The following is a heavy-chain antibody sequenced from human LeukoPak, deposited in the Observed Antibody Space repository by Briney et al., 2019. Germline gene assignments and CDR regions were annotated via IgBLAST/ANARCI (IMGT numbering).Heavy chain of an antibody. CDR2: IRNDGSNE. CDR3: ARRAGAYSHPYDY. Sequence: GGALRLSCASSGFTFNNYGMHWVRQAPGKGLEGVAFIRNDGSNESYSNSVKGRFTISRDNSKNTLYLQMNSLRAEDTAVYYCARRAGAYSHPYDYWGQGTLVTVSS. CDR1: GFTFNNYG. J-gene: IGHJ4*02. D-gene: IGHD4/OR15-4a*01. V-gene: IGHV3-30*02.